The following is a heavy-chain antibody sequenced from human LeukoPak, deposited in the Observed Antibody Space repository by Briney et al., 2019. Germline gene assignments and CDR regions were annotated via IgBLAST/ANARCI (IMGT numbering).Heavy chain of an antibody. Sequence: SETLSLTCAVYGGSFSGYYWSWIRQPPGKGLEWIGSIYHSGSTYYNPSLKSRVTISVDTSKNQFSLKLSSVTAADTAVYYCAITTYYYDSSGYPHFDYWGQGTLVTVSS. D-gene: IGHD3-22*01. CDR3: AITTYYYDSSGYPHFDY. V-gene: IGHV4-34*01. J-gene: IGHJ4*02. CDR1: GGSFSGYY. CDR2: IYHSGST.